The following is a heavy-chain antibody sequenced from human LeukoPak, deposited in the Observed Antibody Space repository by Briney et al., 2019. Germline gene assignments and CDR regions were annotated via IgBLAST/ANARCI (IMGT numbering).Heavy chain of an antibody. CDR3: ARSPPLRYCTNGVCYYFDC. CDR2: ISSSSTTT. CDR1: GFTFSGYS. Sequence: GGSLRLSCAASGFTFSGYSMNWVRKAPGKGLEWVSYISSSSTTTYYADSVKGRFTISRDNAKNSLYLQMNSLRAEDTAVYYCARSPPLRYCTNGVCYYFDCWGQGTLVTVSS. V-gene: IGHV3-48*01. J-gene: IGHJ4*02. D-gene: IGHD2-8*01.